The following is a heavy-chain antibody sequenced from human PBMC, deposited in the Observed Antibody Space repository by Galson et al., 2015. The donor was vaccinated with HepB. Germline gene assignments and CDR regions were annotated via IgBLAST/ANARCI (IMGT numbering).Heavy chain of an antibody. CDR1: GYSFSTYG. J-gene: IGHJ4*02. CDR2: ISGSGSST. CDR3: AKNFWWTTSAGDY. D-gene: IGHD2-8*02. V-gene: IGHV3-23*01. Sequence: SLRLSCAASGYSFSTYGMSWVRQAPGKRLEWVSGISGSGSSTYYADSVKGRFTISRDNSKNTLYLQMNSLRGEDTAVYYCAKNFWWTTSAGDYWGQGTLVTVSS.